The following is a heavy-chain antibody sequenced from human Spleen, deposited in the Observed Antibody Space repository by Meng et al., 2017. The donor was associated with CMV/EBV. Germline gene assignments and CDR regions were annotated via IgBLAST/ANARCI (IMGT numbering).Heavy chain of an antibody. CDR1: GGSFSGYY. V-gene: IGHV4-34*01. Sequence: CAVYGGSFSGYYWSWIRQPPGKGLEWIGEINHSGSTNYNPSLKSRVTISVDTSKNQFSLKLSSVTAADTAVYYCARARDYYDSQPDYWGQGTLVTVSS. J-gene: IGHJ4*02. CDR2: INHSGST. CDR3: ARARDYYDSQPDY. D-gene: IGHD3-22*01.